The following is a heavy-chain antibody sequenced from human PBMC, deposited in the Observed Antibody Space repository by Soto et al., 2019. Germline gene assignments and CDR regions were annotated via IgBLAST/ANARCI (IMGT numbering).Heavy chain of an antibody. Sequence: EVQLVESGGGLVQPGGSLRLSCAASGFTLSAYWMHWVRQVPGKGLLWVSRISVDGRSTTYADSVRGRFTISRDNAKNTLYLQMDTLRAEDTAVYYCAGAPEQRPIDYWGQGSLVTVSS. CDR3: AGAPEQRPIDY. V-gene: IGHV3-74*01. CDR1: GFTLSAYW. D-gene: IGHD6-19*01. J-gene: IGHJ4*02. CDR2: ISVDGRST.